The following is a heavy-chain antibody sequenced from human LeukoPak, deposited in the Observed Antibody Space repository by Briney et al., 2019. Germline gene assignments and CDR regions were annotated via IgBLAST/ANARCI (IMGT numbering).Heavy chain of an antibody. CDR3: ARDPLNTYYYDSSGYPGGNWFDP. D-gene: IGHD3-22*01. Sequence: GASVKVSCKASGYTFTGYYMHWVRQAPGQGLEWMGWINPNSGGTNYAQKFQGRVTMTRDTSISTAYMELSRLRSDDMAVYYCARDPLNTYYYDSSGYPGGNWFDPWGQGTLVTVSS. CDR1: GYTFTGYY. V-gene: IGHV1-2*02. J-gene: IGHJ5*02. CDR2: INPNSGGT.